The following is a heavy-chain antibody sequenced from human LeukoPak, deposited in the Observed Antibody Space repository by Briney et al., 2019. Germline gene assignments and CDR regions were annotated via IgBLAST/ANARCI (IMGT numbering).Heavy chain of an antibody. V-gene: IGHV3-23*01. J-gene: IGHJ4*02. CDR1: RFTFSSYA. D-gene: IGHD6-19*01. CDR2: ISGSCGST. Sequence: GGALTQSFASSRFTFSSYAMSGVRQAPGRGVAGVSRISGSCGSTFYADSVKGRFTIPRDNSSHNLTKTLYVQTNSLRAEGTAVYYCAKGLSSGWILKGSDYWGQGTLVTVSS. CDR3: AKGLSSGWILKGSDY.